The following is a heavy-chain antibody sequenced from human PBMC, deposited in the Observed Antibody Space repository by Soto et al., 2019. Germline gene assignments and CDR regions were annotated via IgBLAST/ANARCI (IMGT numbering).Heavy chain of an antibody. J-gene: IGHJ6*02. V-gene: IGHV4-59*08. Sequence: QVQLQQSGPGLVKPSETLSLTCTVSSGPSSSHNWGWIRHPPGRGLEWIGYVYDTGHTSYNPSLRSRVTISADTTTNHISLTLTSVTAADTAVYYCVRQGIGYLHGLVDVWGQGTTVSVSS. CDR2: VYDTGHT. D-gene: IGHD1-1*01. CDR3: VRQGIGYLHGLVDV. CDR1: SGPSSSHN.